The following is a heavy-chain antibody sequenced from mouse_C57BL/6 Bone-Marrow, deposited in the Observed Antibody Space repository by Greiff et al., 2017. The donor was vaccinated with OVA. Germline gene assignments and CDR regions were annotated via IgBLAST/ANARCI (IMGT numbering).Heavy chain of an antibody. V-gene: IGHV5-17*01. J-gene: IGHJ3*01. CDR1: GFTFSDYG. CDR3: ARRGYYRWFAY. D-gene: IGHD2-3*01. Sequence: EVQGVESGGGLVKPGGSLKLSCAASGFTFSDYGMHWVRQAPEKGLEWVAYISSGSSTIYYADTVKGRFTISRDNAKNTLFLQMTSLRSEDTAVYYCARRGYYRWFAYWGQGTLVTVSA. CDR2: ISSGSSTI.